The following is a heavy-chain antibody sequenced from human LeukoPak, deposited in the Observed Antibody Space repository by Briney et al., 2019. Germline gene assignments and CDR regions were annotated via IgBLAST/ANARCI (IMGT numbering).Heavy chain of an antibody. V-gene: IGHV1-18*01. CDR3: ARDVGIAVAGTYFDY. CDR1: GYTFTSYG. CDR2: ISAYNGNT. J-gene: IGHJ4*02. Sequence: ASVKVSCKASGYTFTSYGISWVRQAPGQGLEWMGWISAYNGNTNYAQKLQGRVTMTTDTSTSTAYVELRSLRSDDTAVYYCARDVGIAVAGTYFDYWGQGTLVTVSS. D-gene: IGHD6-19*01.